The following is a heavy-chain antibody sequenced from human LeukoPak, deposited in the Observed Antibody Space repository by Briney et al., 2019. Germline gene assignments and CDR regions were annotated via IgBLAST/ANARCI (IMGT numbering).Heavy chain of an antibody. J-gene: IGHJ6*03. CDR2: ICVSVGST. CDR3: AKALTAHPPFGHYKYMNV. Sequence: GGSLRLSCASPGFTFSSYAMSLVRQAPGEGLESVSAICVSVGSTYYADSEKGRFTISRDTSNNTLYVQMNSLRSEDTAVYYPAKALTAHPPFGHYKYMNVWGKGTTVTVSS. D-gene: IGHD6-6*01. V-gene: IGHV3-23*01. CDR1: GFTFSSYA.